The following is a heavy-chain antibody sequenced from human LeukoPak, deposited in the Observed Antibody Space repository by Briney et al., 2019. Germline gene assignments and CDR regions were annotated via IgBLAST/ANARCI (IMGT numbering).Heavy chain of an antibody. D-gene: IGHD2-15*01. V-gene: IGHV3-23*01. Sequence: GGSLRLSCAAPGFTFSSYAMSWVRQAPGKGLEWVSAISGSGGSTYYADSVKGRFTISRDNSKNTLYLQMNSLRAEDTAVYYCAKDTDIVVVVAATTFDPWGQGTLVTVSS. CDR2: ISGSGGST. J-gene: IGHJ5*02. CDR3: AKDTDIVVVVAATTFDP. CDR1: GFTFSSYA.